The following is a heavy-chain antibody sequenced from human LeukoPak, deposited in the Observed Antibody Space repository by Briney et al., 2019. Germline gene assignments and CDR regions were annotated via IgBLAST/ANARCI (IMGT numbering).Heavy chain of an antibody. Sequence: GGSLRLSCAASGLTLSSYAMGWVRQAAGKGLEGGTFNSGSGDVTYYADSGEARSTISRNNHKTPLYLQMNSLRAEDTAVFYCAKGPTAGYYFDYWGQGTLVTVSS. V-gene: IGHV3-23*01. CDR1: GLTLSSYA. CDR3: AKGPTAGYYFDY. D-gene: IGHD5-18*01. CDR2: NSGSGDVT. J-gene: IGHJ4*02.